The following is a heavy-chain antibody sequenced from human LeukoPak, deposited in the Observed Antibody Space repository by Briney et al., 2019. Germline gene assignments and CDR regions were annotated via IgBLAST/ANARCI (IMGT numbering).Heavy chain of an antibody. Sequence: GGSLRLSCAASGFTFSSYAMSWVRQAPGKGLEWVSAISGSGGSAYYADSVKGRFTISRDNSRNTLYLQMNSLRAEDTAVYYCAKDLVGARGNAFDIWGQGTMVTVSS. D-gene: IGHD1-26*01. J-gene: IGHJ3*02. CDR1: GFTFSSYA. CDR3: AKDLVGARGNAFDI. V-gene: IGHV3-23*01. CDR2: ISGSGGSA.